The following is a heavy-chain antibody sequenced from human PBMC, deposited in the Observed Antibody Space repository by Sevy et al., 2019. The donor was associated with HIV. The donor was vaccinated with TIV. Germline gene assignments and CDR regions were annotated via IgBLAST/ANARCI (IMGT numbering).Heavy chain of an antibody. CDR2: IYYSGST. CDR1: GGSISSGGYY. D-gene: IGHD6-13*01. Sequence: SETLSLTCTVSGGSISSGGYYWSWIRQHPGKGLEWIGYIYYSGSTYYNPSLKGRVTISVDTSKNQFSLKLSSVTAADTAVYYCARGYSSSWYPDLFDYWGQGTLVTVSS. V-gene: IGHV4-31*03. J-gene: IGHJ4*02. CDR3: ARGYSSSWYPDLFDY.